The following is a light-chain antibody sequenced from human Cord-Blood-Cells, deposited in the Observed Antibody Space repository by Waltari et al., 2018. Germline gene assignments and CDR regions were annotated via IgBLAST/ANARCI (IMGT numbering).Light chain of an antibody. V-gene: IGLV2-14*01. CDR2: DLS. J-gene: IGLJ3*02. Sequence: QSALTQPPSVSGSPGQSIPLSCTGTSTYVGGYTYVSWYQQHPGKAPKLMIYDLSNRPSGVSNRFSGSKSGNTASLTISGLQAEDEADYYCSSYTSSSTWVFGGGTKLTVL. CDR1: STYVGGYTY. CDR3: SSYTSSSTWV.